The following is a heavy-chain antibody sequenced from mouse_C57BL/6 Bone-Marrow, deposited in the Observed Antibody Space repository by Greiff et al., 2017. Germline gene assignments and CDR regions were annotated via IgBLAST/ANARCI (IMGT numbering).Heavy chain of an antibody. CDR1: GFTFSSYA. CDR3: ARGVTTVDYFDY. J-gene: IGHJ2*01. CDR2: ISDGGSYT. D-gene: IGHD1-1*01. Sequence: EVQGVESGGGLVKPGGSLKLSCAASGFTFSSYAMSWVRQTPEKRLEWVATISDGGSYTYYPDNVKGRFTISRDNAKNNLYLQMSQLKSEDTAMYYCARGVTTVDYFDYWGQGTTLTVSS. V-gene: IGHV5-4*01.